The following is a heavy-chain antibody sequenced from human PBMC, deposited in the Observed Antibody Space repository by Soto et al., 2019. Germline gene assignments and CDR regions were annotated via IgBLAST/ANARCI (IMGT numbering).Heavy chain of an antibody. CDR1: GFTFSSYG. V-gene: IGHV3-33*01. D-gene: IGHD5-12*01. Sequence: QVQLVESGGGVVQPGRSLRLSCAASGFTFSSYGMHWVRQAPGKGLEWVAVIWYDGSNKYYADSVKGRFTISRDNSKNTLYLQMNSLRAEDTAVYYCARDLVPSGYDLDYWGQGTLVTAAS. CDR2: IWYDGSNK. J-gene: IGHJ4*02. CDR3: ARDLVPSGYDLDY.